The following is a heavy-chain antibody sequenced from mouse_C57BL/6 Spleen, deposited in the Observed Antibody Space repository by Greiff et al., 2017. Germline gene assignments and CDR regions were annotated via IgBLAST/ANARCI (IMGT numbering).Heavy chain of an antibody. CDR2: ISGGGGNT. Sequence: EVQGVESGGGLVKPGGSLKLSCAASGFTFSSYTMSWVRQTPEKRLEWVATISGGGGNTYYPDSVKGRFTISRDNAKNTLYLQMSSLRSEDTALYYCARHVPAYYGSSYGYFDVWGTGTTVTVSS. CDR3: ARHVPAYYGSSYGYFDV. D-gene: IGHD1-1*01. V-gene: IGHV5-9*01. J-gene: IGHJ1*03. CDR1: GFTFSSYT.